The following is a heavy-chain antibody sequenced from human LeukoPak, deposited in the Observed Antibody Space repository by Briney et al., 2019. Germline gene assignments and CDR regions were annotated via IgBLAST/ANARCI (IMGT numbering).Heavy chain of an antibody. V-gene: IGHV1-18*01. CDR3: ARGSTPPYSSSWYDFDY. Sequence: GASVKVSCKASGGTFSSYGISWVRQAPGQGLEWMGWISAYNGNTNYAQKLQGRVTMTTDTSTSTAYMELRSLRSDDTAVYYCARGSTPPYSSSWYDFDYWGQGTLVTVSS. J-gene: IGHJ4*02. D-gene: IGHD6-13*01. CDR1: GGTFSSYG. CDR2: ISAYNGNT.